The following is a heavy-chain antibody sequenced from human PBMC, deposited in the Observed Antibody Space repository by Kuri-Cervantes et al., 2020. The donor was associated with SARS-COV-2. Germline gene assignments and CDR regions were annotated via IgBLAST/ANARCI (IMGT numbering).Heavy chain of an antibody. J-gene: IGHJ6*03. Sequence: GSLRLSCTVSGGSIKSYYWSWIRQPPGKGLEWIGYIYDSGSTNYNPSLKSRVTISVDTSKNQFSLKLSSVTAADTAVYYCASCTAMVPVNYYYMDVWGKGTTVTVSS. D-gene: IGHD5-18*01. V-gene: IGHV4-59*08. CDR1: GGSIKSYY. CDR3: ASCTAMVPVNYYYMDV. CDR2: IYDSGST.